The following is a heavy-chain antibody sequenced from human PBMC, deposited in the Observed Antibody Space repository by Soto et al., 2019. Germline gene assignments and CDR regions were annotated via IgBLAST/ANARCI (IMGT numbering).Heavy chain of an antibody. V-gene: IGHV3-21*01. D-gene: IGHD6-13*01. CDR1: GFTFSSYS. J-gene: IGHJ4*02. Sequence: SGGSLRLSCAASGFTFSSYSMNWVRQAPGKGLEWVSSISSSSSYIYYADSVKGRFTISRDNAKNSLYLQMNSLRAEDTAVYYCARLRYSSSWYYFDYWGQGTLVTVSS. CDR2: ISSSSSYI. CDR3: ARLRYSSSWYYFDY.